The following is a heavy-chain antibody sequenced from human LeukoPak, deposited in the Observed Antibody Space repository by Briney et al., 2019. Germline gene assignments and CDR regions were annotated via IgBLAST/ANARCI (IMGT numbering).Heavy chain of an antibody. Sequence: SETLSLTCAVYVGSFSGYYWSLIRQPPGKGLEWIEEINRSGSTNYNPSLKSRVTISVDTSKNQFSLKLSSVTAADTAVYYCARGGVTIFGVVPQKPLDYWGQGTLVTVSS. V-gene: IGHV4-34*01. CDR1: VGSFSGYY. CDR2: INRSGST. CDR3: ARGGVTIFGVVPQKPLDY. D-gene: IGHD3-3*01. J-gene: IGHJ4*02.